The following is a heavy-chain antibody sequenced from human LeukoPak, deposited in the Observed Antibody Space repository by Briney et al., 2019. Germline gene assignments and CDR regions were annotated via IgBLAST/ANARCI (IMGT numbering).Heavy chain of an antibody. D-gene: IGHD2-2*01. CDR2: INRDGSEN. V-gene: IGHV3-7*01. CDR3: ARGPLGYCSVTSCSFDS. J-gene: IGHJ4*02. Sequence: GGSLRLSCAASGFTFNSYWMSWVRQAPGKGLEWVANINRDGSENYYLDSVKGRFTISRDNAKNSLYLQMNSLRAEDTAVYYCARGPLGYCSVTSCSFDSWGQGTLVTVSS. CDR1: GFTFNSYW.